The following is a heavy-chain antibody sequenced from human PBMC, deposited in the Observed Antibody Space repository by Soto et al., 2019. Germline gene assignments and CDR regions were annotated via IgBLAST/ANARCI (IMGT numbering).Heavy chain of an antibody. Sequence: GGSLRLSCAASGFTFSSYWMHWVRQGPGKGLVWASRINTDGSTTSYADSVKGRFTISRDNAKNTLYLQMNSLRAEDTAVYYCARSTTVPVWGQGTTVTVSS. V-gene: IGHV3-74*01. CDR2: INTDGSTT. CDR1: GFTFSSYW. D-gene: IGHD4-4*01. J-gene: IGHJ6*02. CDR3: ARSTTVPV.